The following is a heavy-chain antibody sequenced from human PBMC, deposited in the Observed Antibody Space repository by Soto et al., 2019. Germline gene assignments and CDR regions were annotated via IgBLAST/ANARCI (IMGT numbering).Heavy chain of an antibody. CDR1: GYTFTSYG. CDR2: ISAYNGNT. D-gene: IGHD2-2*01. J-gene: IGHJ4*02. CDR3: ARDFVGRSKVVPAANIDY. V-gene: IGHV1-18*01. Sequence: APVKVSCKAPGYTFTSYGISWVRQAPGQGLEWMGWISAYNGNTNYAQKLQGRVTMTTDTSTSTAYMELRSLRSDDTAVYYCARDFVGRSKVVPAANIDYWGQGTLVTVSS.